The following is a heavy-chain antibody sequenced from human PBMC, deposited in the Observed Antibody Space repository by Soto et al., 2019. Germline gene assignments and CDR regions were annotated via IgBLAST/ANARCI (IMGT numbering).Heavy chain of an antibody. D-gene: IGHD2-15*01. J-gene: IGHJ4*02. CDR3: GHSGGYRIIDY. CDR1: GFSLSTSGMC. V-gene: IGHV2-70*12. Sequence: SGPTLVNPTQTLTLTCAFSGFSLSTSGMCVSWIRQPPGKALEWLARIDWEDDKYYSTSLKTRLTISKGTSKNQVVLTMTNMDPVDTATYYCGHSGGYRIIDYWGQGTLVTVSS. CDR2: IDWEDDK.